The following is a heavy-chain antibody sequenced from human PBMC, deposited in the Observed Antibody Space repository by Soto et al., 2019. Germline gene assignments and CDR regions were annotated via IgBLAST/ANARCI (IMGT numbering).Heavy chain of an antibody. D-gene: IGHD3-3*01. J-gene: IGHJ6*02. CDR3: ARGVYDYWSGYYAGSGLDV. Sequence: SETLSLTCTVYGDSMSPFYWKWIRQSPGKGLEWIGYIYYSGNTNYNPSLKSRVAISVDTSKNQFYLKLRSVTAADTAVYYCARGVYDYWSGYYAGSGLDVWGQGTTVTVSS. V-gene: IGHV4-59*13. CDR1: GDSMSPFY. CDR2: IYYSGNT.